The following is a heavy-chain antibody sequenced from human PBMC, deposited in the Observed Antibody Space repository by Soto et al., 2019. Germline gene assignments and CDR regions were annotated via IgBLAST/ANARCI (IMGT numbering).Heavy chain of an antibody. J-gene: IGHJ4*02. CDR3: ARDLGYYESSGYFDY. D-gene: IGHD3-22*01. CDR2: IGSSDNII. V-gene: IGHV3-11*01. CDR1: LFTFRDYY. Sequence: PRGSLRLSCAASLFTFRDYYMRWIRQAPGKGLEWVSYIGSSDNIIYYADSVKGRFTISRDNAKNSLYLQMNSLRAEDTAVYYCARDLGYYESSGYFDYWGQGTLVTGSS.